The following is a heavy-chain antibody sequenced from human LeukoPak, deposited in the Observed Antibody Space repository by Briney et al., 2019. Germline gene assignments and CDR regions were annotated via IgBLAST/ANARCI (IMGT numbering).Heavy chain of an antibody. J-gene: IGHJ6*03. V-gene: IGHV4-59*01. D-gene: IGHD6-19*01. Sequence: PSETLSLTCTVSGGSISSYYWSWIRQPPGKGLEWIGYIYYSGSTNYNPSLKSRVTISVDTSKNQFSLKLSSVTAADTAVYYCARDLSGKSGAVAGREDYYYYYMDVWGKGTTVTVSS. CDR1: GGSISSYY. CDR3: ARDLSGKSGAVAGREDYYYYYMDV. CDR2: IYYSGST.